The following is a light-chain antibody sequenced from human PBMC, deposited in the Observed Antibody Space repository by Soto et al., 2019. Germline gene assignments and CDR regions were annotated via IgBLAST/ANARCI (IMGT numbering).Light chain of an antibody. V-gene: IGKV2-30*02. CDR1: QGLVHSDGNTY. CDR3: MQGTHWPLT. Sequence: DVVMTPSPLSLPVTLGQPASISCRSSQGLVHSDGNTYLNWFQQRPGQSPRRLLYRVSNRDSGVPDRFSGSGSGTDFTLKISRVEAEDVGVYYCMQGTHWPLTCGQGTRLEI. J-gene: IGKJ5*01. CDR2: RVS.